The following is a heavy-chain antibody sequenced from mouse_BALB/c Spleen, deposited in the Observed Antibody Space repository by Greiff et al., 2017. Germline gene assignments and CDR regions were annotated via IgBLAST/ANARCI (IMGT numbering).Heavy chain of an antibody. V-gene: IGHV3-2*02. CDR1: GYSITSDYA. CDR2: ISYSGST. D-gene: IGHD2-1*01. Sequence: DVQLQESGPGLVKPSQSLSLTCTVTGYSITSDYAWNWIRQFPGNKLEWMGYISYSGSTSYNPSLKSRISITRDTSKNQFFLQLNSVTTEDTATYYCARYPNYVGAMDYWGQGTSVTVSS. CDR3: ARYPNYVGAMDY. J-gene: IGHJ4*01.